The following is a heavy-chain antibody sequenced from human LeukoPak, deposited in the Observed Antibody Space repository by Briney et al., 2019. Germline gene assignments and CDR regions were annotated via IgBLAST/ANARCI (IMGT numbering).Heavy chain of an antibody. J-gene: IGHJ5*02. V-gene: IGHV3-21*01. CDR3: ARAMYYDILTGWVNWFDP. CDR2: ISSSSSYI. CDR1: GFTFSSYS. Sequence: GGSLRLSCAASGFTFSSYSMNWVRQAPGKGLEWVSSISSSSSYIYYADSVKGRFTISRDNAKNSLYLQMNSLRAEDTAVYYCARAMYYDILTGWVNWFDPWGQGTLVTVSS. D-gene: IGHD3-9*01.